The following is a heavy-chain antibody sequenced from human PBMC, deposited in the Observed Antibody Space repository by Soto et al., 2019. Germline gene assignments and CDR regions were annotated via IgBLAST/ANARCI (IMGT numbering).Heavy chain of an antibody. V-gene: IGHV3-23*01. CDR2: ISGNGGST. Sequence: GGSLRLSCAASGFFFSSYAMSWVRQAPGKGLEWVSSISGNGGSTYYADSVKGRFTISRDNSKNTQYLQMDSLRADDTAEYYCARDLAKGGGSAGFDYWGQGTLVTVSS. J-gene: IGHJ4*02. D-gene: IGHD1-26*01. CDR1: GFFFSSYA. CDR3: ARDLAKGGGSAGFDY.